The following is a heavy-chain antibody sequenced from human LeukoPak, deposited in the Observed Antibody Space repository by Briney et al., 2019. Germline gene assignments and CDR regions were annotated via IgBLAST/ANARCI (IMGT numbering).Heavy chain of an antibody. J-gene: IGHJ3*02. D-gene: IGHD3-10*01. CDR3: ARAADGSGRGAFDI. CDR2: IDYTSSNI. CDR1: GFTFSTYS. V-gene: IGHV3-21*01. Sequence: GGSLRLSCAASGFTFSTYSMNWVRQAPGKGLEWGSAIDYTSSNIYYVDSVKGRFTVSRDNAKNSLYLQMNSLRAEDTAVYYCARAADGSGRGAFDIWGQGTMVTVSS.